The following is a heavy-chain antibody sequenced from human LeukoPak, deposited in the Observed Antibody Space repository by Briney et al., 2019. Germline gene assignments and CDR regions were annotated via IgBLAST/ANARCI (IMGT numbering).Heavy chain of an antibody. CDR2: INPNSGGT. D-gene: IGHD6-13*01. CDR1: GYTFTGYY. Sequence: ASVKVFCKASGYTFTGYYMHWVRQAPGQGLEWMGWINPNSGGTNYAQKFQGRVTMTRDTSISTAYMELSRLRSDDTAVYYCARVTAAAEYYFDYWGQGTLVTVSS. V-gene: IGHV1-2*02. CDR3: ARVTAAAEYYFDY. J-gene: IGHJ4*02.